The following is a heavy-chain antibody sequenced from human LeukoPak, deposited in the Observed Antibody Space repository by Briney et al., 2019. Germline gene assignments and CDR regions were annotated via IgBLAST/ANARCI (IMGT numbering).Heavy chain of an antibody. CDR1: GDSITSGAFY. Sequence: KPSETLSLTCNVSGDSITSGAFYWAWIRQSPGKGLEWIGNVYYSGSTQYNPSLRGRASISMDKTKNQFSLNLNSVSVTDTAIYYCARRDYAAWFDPWGQGTLVTVSS. CDR3: ARRDYAAWFDP. CDR2: VYYSGST. J-gene: IGHJ5*02. V-gene: IGHV4-39*01. D-gene: IGHD4/OR15-4a*01.